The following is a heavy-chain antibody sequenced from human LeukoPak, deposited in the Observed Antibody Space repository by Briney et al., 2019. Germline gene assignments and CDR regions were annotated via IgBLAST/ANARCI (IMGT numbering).Heavy chain of an antibody. Sequence: SETLSLTCTVSGGSISSYYWSWIRQPPGKGLEWIGSIYHSGSTYYNPSLKSRVTISVDTSKNQFSLKLSSVTAADTAVYYCARLAGGSQADWGQGTLVTVSS. CDR1: GGSISSYY. CDR3: ARLAGGSQAD. J-gene: IGHJ4*02. V-gene: IGHV4-59*08. CDR2: IYHSGST. D-gene: IGHD1-26*01.